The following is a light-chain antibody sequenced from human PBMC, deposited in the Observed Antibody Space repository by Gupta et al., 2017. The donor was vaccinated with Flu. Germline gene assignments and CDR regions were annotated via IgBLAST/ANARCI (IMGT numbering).Light chain of an antibody. J-gene: IGLJ1*01. CDR3: SSYASSSTEV. V-gene: IGLV2-23*02. CDR2: EVS. CDR1: SSDVGNYDL. Sequence: ITISCTGTSSDVGNYDLVSCYQQPRRTPPKLMYEEVSKRPSGVSNRFAASKAATTALLTISGLQAEDEAYYYCSSYASSSTEVFATGTKLTVL.